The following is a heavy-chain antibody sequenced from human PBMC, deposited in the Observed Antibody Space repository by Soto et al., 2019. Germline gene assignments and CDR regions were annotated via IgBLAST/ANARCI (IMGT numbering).Heavy chain of an antibody. CDR3: ARDRDCISTSCDGDYYGMDV. CDR2: IIPIFGTA. CDR1: GGTFSSYA. V-gene: IGHV1-69*13. Sequence: SVKVSCKASGGTFSSYAISWVRQAPGQGLEWMGGIIPIFGTANYAQKFQGRVTITADESTSTAYMELSSLRSEDTAVYYCARDRDCISTSCDGDYYGMDVWGQGTTVTVSS. J-gene: IGHJ6*02. D-gene: IGHD2-2*01.